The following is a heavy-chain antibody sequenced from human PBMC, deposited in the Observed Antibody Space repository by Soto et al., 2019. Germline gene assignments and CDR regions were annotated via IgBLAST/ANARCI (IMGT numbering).Heavy chain of an antibody. D-gene: IGHD6-19*01. Sequence: QVQLQESGPGLVKPSETLSLTCTVSGGSISSGGSPWTWIRQFPGRGLEWIGYVYYTGRTLYTPSLKSRVSISVDTSQNHCSLSLSSVTAADTAVYYCVRDPTLAGSFGWFDPWGLGTLVIVSS. CDR2: VYYTGRT. CDR3: VRDPTLAGSFGWFDP. V-gene: IGHV4-31*03. CDR1: GGSISSGGSP. J-gene: IGHJ5*02.